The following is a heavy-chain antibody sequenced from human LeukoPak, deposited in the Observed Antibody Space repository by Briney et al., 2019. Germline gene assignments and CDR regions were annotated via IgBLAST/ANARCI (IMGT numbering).Heavy chain of an antibody. D-gene: IGHD5-18*01. Sequence: GASVKVSCKVSGKPLSDLSIHWLRQAPGKGLEWMGGVDPEDDERIYAQKFQGRVTMTEDTSIDTAYMDLSSLTSEDTAVYYCTTGFTAMAVDYFDYWGQGTLVTVSS. CDR2: VDPEDDER. CDR1: GKPLSDLS. V-gene: IGHV1-24*01. J-gene: IGHJ4*02. CDR3: TTGFTAMAVDYFDY.